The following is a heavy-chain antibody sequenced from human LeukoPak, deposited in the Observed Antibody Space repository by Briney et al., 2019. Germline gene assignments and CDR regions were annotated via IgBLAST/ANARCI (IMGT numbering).Heavy chain of an antibody. Sequence: GASVKVSCKASGYSFTSYYIHWVRLAPGQGLEWMGVINPSGGSTRYAQKFQDRVTMTRDMSTSTVYMELSSLRSEDTAVYYCARDRSLVDLPHYWGQGTLVTVSS. CDR2: INPSGGST. D-gene: IGHD6-6*01. J-gene: IGHJ4*02. CDR3: ARDRSLVDLPHY. V-gene: IGHV1-46*01. CDR1: GYSFTSYY.